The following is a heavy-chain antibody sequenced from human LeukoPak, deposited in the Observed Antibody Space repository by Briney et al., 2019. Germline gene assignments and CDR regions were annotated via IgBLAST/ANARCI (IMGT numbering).Heavy chain of an antibody. J-gene: IGHJ4*02. Sequence: PSETLSLTCAVYGGSFSGYYWSWIRQPPGKGLEWIGEINHSGSTNYNPPLKSRVTISVDTSKNQFSLKLSSVTAADTAVYYCARAGRVRGVSYYFDYWGQGTLVTVSS. D-gene: IGHD3-10*01. CDR3: ARAGRVRGVSYYFDY. CDR2: INHSGST. CDR1: GGSFSGYY. V-gene: IGHV4-34*01.